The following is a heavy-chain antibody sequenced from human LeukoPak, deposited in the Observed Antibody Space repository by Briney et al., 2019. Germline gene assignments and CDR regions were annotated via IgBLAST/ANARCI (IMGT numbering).Heavy chain of an antibody. Sequence: PGGSLRLSCAASGFTFSSYAMHWVRQAPGKGLEWVAVISYDGSDKYYVDSVKGRFTISRDISKNTLYLQMNSLRAEDTAVYYCARAIMDSSSWYGDYWGQGSLVTVSS. D-gene: IGHD6-13*01. CDR2: ISYDGSDK. J-gene: IGHJ4*02. CDR1: GFTFSSYA. V-gene: IGHV3-30-3*01. CDR3: ARAIMDSSSWYGDY.